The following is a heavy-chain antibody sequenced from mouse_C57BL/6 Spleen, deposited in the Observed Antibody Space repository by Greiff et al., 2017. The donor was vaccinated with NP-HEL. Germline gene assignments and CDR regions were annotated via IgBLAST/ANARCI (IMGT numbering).Heavy chain of an antibody. CDR2: INPSTGGT. Sequence: EVQLQQSGPELVKPGASVKISCKASGYSFTGYYMNWVKQSPEKSLEWIGEINPSTGGTTYNQKFKAKATLTVDKSSSTAYMQLKSLTSEDSAVYYCARRDYYYGSSYGYFDVWGTGTTVTVSS. CDR1: GYSFTGYY. D-gene: IGHD1-1*01. J-gene: IGHJ1*03. V-gene: IGHV1-42*01. CDR3: ARRDYYYGSSYGYFDV.